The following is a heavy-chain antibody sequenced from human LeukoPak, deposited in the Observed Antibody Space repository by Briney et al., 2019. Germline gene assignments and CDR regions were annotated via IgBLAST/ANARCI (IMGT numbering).Heavy chain of an antibody. J-gene: IGHJ4*02. CDR1: GFTFSSYG. Sequence: PGGTLRLSCAASGFTFSSYGMNWVRQAPGKGLEWVSGISGSGVITYYADSVKGRFTISRDNSKNTLDLQMNSLRAEDTAVYYCAKAMGATLFDYWGQGTLVTVSS. CDR3: AKAMGATLFDY. D-gene: IGHD1-26*01. CDR2: ISGSGVIT. V-gene: IGHV3-23*01.